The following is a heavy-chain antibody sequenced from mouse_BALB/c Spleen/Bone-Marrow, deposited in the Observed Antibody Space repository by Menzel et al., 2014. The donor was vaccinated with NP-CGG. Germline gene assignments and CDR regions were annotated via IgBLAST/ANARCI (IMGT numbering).Heavy chain of an antibody. J-gene: IGHJ4*01. CDR3: ARHRYYAMDY. CDR2: IWSDGST. CDR1: GFSLTNYG. V-gene: IGHV2-6-1*01. Sequence: VQVVESGPGLVAPSQSLSITCTLSGFSLTNYGVHWVRQPPGKGLEWLVVIWSDGSTTYNSALKSRLSISKDNSKSQXXXXMNSLQTDDTAMYYCARHRYYAMDYWGQGTSVTVSS.